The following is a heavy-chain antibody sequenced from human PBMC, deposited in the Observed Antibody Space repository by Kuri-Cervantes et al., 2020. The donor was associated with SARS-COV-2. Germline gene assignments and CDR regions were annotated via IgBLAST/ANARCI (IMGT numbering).Heavy chain of an antibody. CDR1: GFTFSNYV. V-gene: IGHV3-7*03. J-gene: IGHJ3*01. CDR2: IKQDGSEE. Sequence: GGSLRLSCVASGFTFSNYVIHWVRQAPGKGLEWVANIKQDGSEEYYVDSVKGRFTISRDNAKNSLYLQMNSLRAEDTAVYYCAREDSGTNDAFDFWGQGATVTVSS. CDR3: AREDSGTNDAFDF. D-gene: IGHD3-10*01.